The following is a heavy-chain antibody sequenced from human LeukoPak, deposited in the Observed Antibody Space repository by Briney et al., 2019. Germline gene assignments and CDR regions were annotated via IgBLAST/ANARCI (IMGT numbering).Heavy chain of an antibody. D-gene: IGHD5-18*01. Sequence: SETLSLACTVSGGSISSSTYYWGWIRQPPGKGLEWIGCIYYSGSTNYNPSLKSRVTISVDTSKNQFSLKLSSVTAADTAVYYCASGIRAAMVGYYFDYWGQGTLVTVSS. CDR1: GGSISSSTYY. V-gene: IGHV4-61*05. J-gene: IGHJ4*02. CDR3: ASGIRAAMVGYYFDY. CDR2: IYYSGST.